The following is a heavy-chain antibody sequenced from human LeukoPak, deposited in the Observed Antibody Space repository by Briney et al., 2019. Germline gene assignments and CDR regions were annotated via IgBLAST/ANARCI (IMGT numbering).Heavy chain of an antibody. CDR1: GFTFSSYS. CDR2: IITVSTTYF. V-gene: IGHV3-21*01. CDR3: ASGLIRSYGDYSYFDY. D-gene: IGHD4-17*01. Sequence: GGSLRLSCVASGFTFSSYSMNWVRQAPGRGLEWVSSIITVSTTYFQYADSVKGRFTISRDNAKNSLYLQMDSLRAEDTAVYCCASGLIRSYGDYSYFDYWGQGTLVTVSS. J-gene: IGHJ4*02.